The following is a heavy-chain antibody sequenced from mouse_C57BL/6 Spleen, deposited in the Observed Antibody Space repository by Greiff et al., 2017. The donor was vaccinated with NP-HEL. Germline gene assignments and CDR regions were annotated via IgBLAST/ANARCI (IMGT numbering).Heavy chain of an antibody. CDR1: GYTFTSYW. V-gene: IGHV1-52*01. CDR3: AREGNFVMDY. J-gene: IGHJ4*01. Sequence: QVQLQQPGAELVRPGSSVKLSCKASGYTFTSYWMHWVKQRPIQGLEWIGNIDPSDSETHYNQKFKDKATLTVDKSSSTAYMQLSSLTSEDSAVYYCAREGNFVMDYWGQGTSVTVSS. CDR2: IDPSDSET.